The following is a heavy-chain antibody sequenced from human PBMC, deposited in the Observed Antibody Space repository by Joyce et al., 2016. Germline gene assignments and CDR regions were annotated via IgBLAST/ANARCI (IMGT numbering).Heavy chain of an antibody. J-gene: IGHJ4*02. D-gene: IGHD1-7*01. CDR3: AREELPALCTDY. V-gene: IGHV3-30*04. Sequence: QVQLVESGGGVVQPGRSRRLSSAASGVTFSHYAMHWVRQAPGKGLECVAVSSFDGSCKYYADSVKGRFTISRDNFKSTLYLQMNSLSTDDTAVYYCAREELPALCTDYWGQGTLVTVSS. CDR2: SSFDGSCK. CDR1: GVTFSHYA.